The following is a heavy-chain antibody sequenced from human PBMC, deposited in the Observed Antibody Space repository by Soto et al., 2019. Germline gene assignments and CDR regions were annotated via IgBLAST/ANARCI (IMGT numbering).Heavy chain of an antibody. CDR2: IIPSFGTA. V-gene: IGHV1-69*01. CDR1: GGTFSSYA. D-gene: IGHD6-13*01. J-gene: IGHJ6*02. CDR3: ARDRAPPAGTSTYYYYYYGMDV. Sequence: QVQLVQSGAEVKKPGSSVKVSCKASGGTFSSYAISWVRQAPGQGLAGMGGIIPSFGTANYAQKFQGRVTITADESTSTAYMELSSLRSEDTAVYYCARDRAPPAGTSTYYYYYYGMDVWGQGTTVTVSS.